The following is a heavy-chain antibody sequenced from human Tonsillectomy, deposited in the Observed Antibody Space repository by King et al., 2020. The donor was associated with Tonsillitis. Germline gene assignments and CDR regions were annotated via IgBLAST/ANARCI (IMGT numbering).Heavy chain of an antibody. D-gene: IGHD3-22*01. J-gene: IGHJ6*03. CDR2: IWYDGSNE. Sequence: VQLVESGGGVVQPGGSLRLSCAASGFTFSSYGMHGVRQAPGKGLEWVVVIWYDGSNEEYTDSVKGGFTISRDNSKNTLFLQMSSLTAEDTGVYYCAGDRCSDYSCRWYYFMDVWGKGTTVTVSS. V-gene: IGHV3-33*01. CDR1: GFTFSSYG. CDR3: AGDRCSDYSCRWYYFMDV.